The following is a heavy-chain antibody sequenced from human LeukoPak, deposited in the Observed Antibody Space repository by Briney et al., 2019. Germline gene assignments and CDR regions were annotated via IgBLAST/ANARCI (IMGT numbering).Heavy chain of an antibody. V-gene: IGHV4-39*07. CDR1: GGSISSSSYY. CDR2: IYYSAST. Sequence: SGTLSLTCTVSGGSISSSSYYWGWIRQPPGKGLEWIGSIYYSASTYYNPSLKSRVTISVDTSKNQFSLKLSSVTAADTAVYYCARSPSMYAVANWFDPWGQGTLVTVSS. CDR3: ARSPSMYAVANWFDP. J-gene: IGHJ5*02. D-gene: IGHD2-8*01.